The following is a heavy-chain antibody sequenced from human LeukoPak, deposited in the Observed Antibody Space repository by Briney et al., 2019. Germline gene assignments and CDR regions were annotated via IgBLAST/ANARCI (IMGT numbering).Heavy chain of an antibody. V-gene: IGHV1-24*01. Sequence: GASVKVSCKVSGYTLTELSMHWVRQAPGKGLEWMGGFDPEDGETIYAQKFKGRVTMTEDTSTDTAYMELSSLRSEDTAVYYCAPDFSRGYYDSSGSPRDWGQGTLVTVSS. D-gene: IGHD3-22*01. CDR1: GYTLTELS. CDR2: FDPEDGET. CDR3: APDFSRGYYDSSGSPRD. J-gene: IGHJ4*02.